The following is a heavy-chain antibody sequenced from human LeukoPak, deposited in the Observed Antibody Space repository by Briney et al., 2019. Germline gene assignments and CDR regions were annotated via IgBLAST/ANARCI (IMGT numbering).Heavy chain of an antibody. V-gene: IGHV1-2*02. CDR2: INHNSGGT. Sequence: GSVNDSGKACGYTFTGYHIHWVRPAPGQGLEWMGWINHNSGGTNYAQKFQGRVTMTRDTSISTAYIELNSLRSDDTAVYYCARGYCTGGSCSGAWFDPWGQGTVVTVSS. CDR3: ARGYCTGGSCSGAWFDP. D-gene: IGHD2-15*01. J-gene: IGHJ5*02. CDR1: GYTFTGYH.